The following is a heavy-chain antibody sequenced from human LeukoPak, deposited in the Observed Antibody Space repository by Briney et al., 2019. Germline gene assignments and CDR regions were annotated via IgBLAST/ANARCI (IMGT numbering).Heavy chain of an antibody. Sequence: GGSLRLSCVGSGFTFRSHAMSWVRQAPEKGLEFVSGIYENGGTTYYADSVKGRFIISRDTSKNTLYLQMNSLKAEDTAVYYCARSGGLQKFDYWGQGTLVTVSS. CDR1: GFTFRSHA. D-gene: IGHD4-11*01. J-gene: IGHJ4*02. CDR2: IYENGGTT. CDR3: ARSGGLQKFDY. V-gene: IGHV3-23*01.